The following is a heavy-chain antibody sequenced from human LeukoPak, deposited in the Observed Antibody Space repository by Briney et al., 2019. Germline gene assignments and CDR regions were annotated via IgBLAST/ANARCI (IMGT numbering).Heavy chain of an antibody. Sequence: ASVKVSCKASGYTFTGYYMHWVRQAPGQGLEWMGWINPNSGGTNYAQKFQGRVTMTRDTSISTAYMELSRLRSDDTAVYYCARSMRITMIVVPRNAFDIWGQRTMVTVSS. CDR1: GYTFTGYY. CDR2: INPNSGGT. V-gene: IGHV1-2*02. D-gene: IGHD3-22*01. CDR3: ARSMRITMIVVPRNAFDI. J-gene: IGHJ3*02.